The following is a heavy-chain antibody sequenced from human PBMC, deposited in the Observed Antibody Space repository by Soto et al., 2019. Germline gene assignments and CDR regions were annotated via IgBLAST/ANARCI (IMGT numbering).Heavy chain of an antibody. CDR2: ISSRSDI. CDR1: GFTFSTYS. D-gene: IGHD5-12*01. J-gene: IGHJ6*02. Sequence: GGSLRLSCVGSGFTFSTYSIHWVRQAPGKGLEWVSSISSRSDIYYADSVKGRFTISRDNAKNSVSLQMNSLRAEDTAVYYCAGGYTARALVYGFDVWGQGSTVTVSS. V-gene: IGHV3-21*01. CDR3: AGGYTARALVYGFDV.